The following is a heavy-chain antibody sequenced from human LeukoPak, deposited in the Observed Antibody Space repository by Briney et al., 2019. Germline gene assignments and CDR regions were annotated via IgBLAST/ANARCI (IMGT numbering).Heavy chain of an antibody. D-gene: IGHD3-16*01. CDR1: GFTVSSNY. CDR3: ARVRASFGYFDY. V-gene: IGHV3-53*01. J-gene: IGHJ4*02. CDR2: IYSGGST. Sequence: GGSLRLSCAASGFTVSSNYMSWVRQAPGKGLEWVSVIYSGGSTYYADSVKGRFTISRDNSKNTLYLQMNSLRAEDTAVYYCARVRASFGYFDYWGQGTLVTVSS.